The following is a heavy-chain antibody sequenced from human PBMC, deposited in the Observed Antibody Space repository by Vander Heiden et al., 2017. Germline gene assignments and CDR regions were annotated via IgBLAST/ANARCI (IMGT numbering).Heavy chain of an antibody. J-gene: IGHJ4*02. Sequence: EVQLLESGGGLVQPGGSLRLSCAASGFTFSSYAMSWVRQAPGKGLEWVSAISGSGGSTYYADSVKGRFTISRDNSKNTLYLQMNSLRAEDAAVYYCAKDRGYSYGFDYWGQGTLVTVSS. V-gene: IGHV3-23*01. CDR3: AKDRGYSYGFDY. CDR1: GFTFSSYA. D-gene: IGHD5-18*01. CDR2: ISGSGGST.